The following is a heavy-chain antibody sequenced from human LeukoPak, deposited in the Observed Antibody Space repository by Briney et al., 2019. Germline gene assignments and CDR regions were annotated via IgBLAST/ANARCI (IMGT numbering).Heavy chain of an antibody. CDR3: ARESVTTDAFDI. CDR1: GFTFDDYA. D-gene: IGHD4-11*01. V-gene: IGHV3-9*01. Sequence: GGSLRLSCAASGFTFDDYAMHWVRQAPGKGLEWVSGISWNSGSIGYADSVKGRFTISRDNAKNTLYLQMNSLRAEDTAVYYCARESVTTDAFDIWGQGTMVTVSS. J-gene: IGHJ3*02. CDR2: ISWNSGSI.